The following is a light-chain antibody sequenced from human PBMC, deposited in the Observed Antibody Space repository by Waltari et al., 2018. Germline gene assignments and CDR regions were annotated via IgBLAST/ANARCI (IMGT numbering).Light chain of an antibody. CDR3: QSYDSSLRNV. CDR1: SSTIGAAYA. V-gene: IGLV1-40*01. Sequence: QSVLTQPPSVSGAPGQRVTISCTGSSSTIGAAYAVHWYQQLPGTAPKLLIYGNSNRPSGVPDRFSGSKSGTSASLAITGLQAEDEADYYCQSYDSSLRNVFGTGTKVTVL. CDR2: GNS. J-gene: IGLJ1*01.